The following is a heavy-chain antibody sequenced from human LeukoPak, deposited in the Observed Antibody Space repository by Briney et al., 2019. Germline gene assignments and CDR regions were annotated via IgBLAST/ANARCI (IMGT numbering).Heavy chain of an antibody. Sequence: GGSLRLSCAASGISFSSSWMSWVRQAPGKGLEWVAHIKQGGSDKYYVDSVKGRFTIPRDNAKNSLYLQLNSLRVEDTAMYYCARHSSGSYYTYWGQGTLVTVSS. V-gene: IGHV3-7*01. J-gene: IGHJ4*02. CDR2: IKQGGSDK. CDR3: ARHSSGSYYTY. CDR1: GISFSSSW. D-gene: IGHD3-10*01.